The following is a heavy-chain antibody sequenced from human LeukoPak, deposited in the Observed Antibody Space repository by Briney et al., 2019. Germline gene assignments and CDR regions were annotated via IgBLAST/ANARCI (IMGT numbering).Heavy chain of an antibody. CDR1: GFTFSSYA. CDR2: ISGGGSST. D-gene: IGHD5-18*01. CDR3: AKQRGQWIQLWSFDY. Sequence: GGSLRLSYAASGFTFSSYAMSWVRQAPGRGLEWVSAISGGGSSTYSADSVKGRFTISRENSRDTLYLQMNSLRAEDTAVYYCAKQRGQWIQLWSFDYWGQGTLVAVSS. J-gene: IGHJ4*02. V-gene: IGHV3-23*01.